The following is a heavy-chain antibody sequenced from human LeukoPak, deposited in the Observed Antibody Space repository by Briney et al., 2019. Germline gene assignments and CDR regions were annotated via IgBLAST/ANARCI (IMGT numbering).Heavy chain of an antibody. Sequence: PGGSLRLSCAASGFTFSSYSMNWVRQAPGKGLEWVSSISSSSSYIYYADSVKGRFTISRDNAKNSLYLQMNSLRAEDTAVYYCARGRITMVRGVDYWGQGTLVTVSS. J-gene: IGHJ4*02. CDR2: ISSSSSYI. CDR3: ARGRITMVRGVDY. V-gene: IGHV3-21*01. CDR1: GFTFSSYS. D-gene: IGHD3-10*01.